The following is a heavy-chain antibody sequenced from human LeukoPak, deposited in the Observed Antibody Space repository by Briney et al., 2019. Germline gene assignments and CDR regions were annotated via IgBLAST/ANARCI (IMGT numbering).Heavy chain of an antibody. CDR2: ISSRGSTM. CDR1: GFTFSNYE. J-gene: IGHJ4*02. CDR3: ARTAPYCSGGSCYSLFDY. V-gene: IGHV3-48*03. Sequence: PGGSLRLSCAASGFTFSNYEVNWVRQAPGKGLEWVSYISSRGSTMYYADSVKGRFTISRDNAKNSLYLQMNSLRAEDTGLYYCARTAPYCSGGSCYSLFDYWGQGTLVTVSS. D-gene: IGHD2-15*01.